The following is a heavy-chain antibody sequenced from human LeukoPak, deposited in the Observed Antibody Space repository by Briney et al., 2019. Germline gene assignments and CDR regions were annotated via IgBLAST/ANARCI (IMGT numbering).Heavy chain of an antibody. D-gene: IGHD6-13*01. Sequence: GGSLRLSCAASGFTFSNYAMSWVRQAPGKGLEWVSSISGSGGSTYYTDSVKGRFTISRDNSKNTLYLQMNSLRAEDTAVYYCAGITTAGTNYWGQGTLVTVSS. CDR2: ISGSGGST. J-gene: IGHJ4*02. CDR1: GFTFSNYA. CDR3: AGITTAGTNY. V-gene: IGHV3-23*01.